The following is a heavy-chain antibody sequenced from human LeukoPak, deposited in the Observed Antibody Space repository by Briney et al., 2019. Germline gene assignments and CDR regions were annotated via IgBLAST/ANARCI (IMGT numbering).Heavy chain of an antibody. CDR2: IYYSGST. V-gene: IGHV4-39*07. Sequence: SETLSLTCTVSGGSISSSSYYWGWIRQPPGKGLEWIGSIYYSGSTYYNPSLKSRVTISVDTSKNQFSLKLSSVTAADTAVYYCARLYYDFWSGYSSGGYFQHWGQGTLVTVSS. CDR1: GGSISSSSYY. D-gene: IGHD3-3*01. CDR3: ARLYYDFWSGYSSGGYFQH. J-gene: IGHJ1*01.